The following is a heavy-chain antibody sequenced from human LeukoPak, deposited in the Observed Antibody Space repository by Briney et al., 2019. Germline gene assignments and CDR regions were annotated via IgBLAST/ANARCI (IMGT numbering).Heavy chain of an antibody. J-gene: IGHJ5*02. D-gene: IGHD3-16*01. CDR1: GYTFTSYG. CDR2: ISAYNGNT. Sequence: ASVKVSCKASGYTFTSYGISWVRQAPGQGLEWMGWISAYNGNTNYAQKPQGRVTMTTDTSTSTAYMELRSLRSDDTAVYYCAREVPYYDYVWGSSNWFDPWGQGTLVTVSS. V-gene: IGHV1-18*01. CDR3: AREVPYYDYVWGSSNWFDP.